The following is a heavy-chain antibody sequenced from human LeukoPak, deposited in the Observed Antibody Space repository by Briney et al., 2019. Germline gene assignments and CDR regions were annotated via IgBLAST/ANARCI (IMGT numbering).Heavy chain of an antibody. CDR1: GFTFSSYG. CDR2: ISGSGGST. J-gene: IGHJ4*02. V-gene: IGHV3-23*01. Sequence: AGGSLRLSCAAPGFTFSSYGMSWVRQAPGKGLEWVSAISGSGGSTYYADSVKGRFTISRDNSKNTLYLQMNSLRAEDTAVYYCAKNPVGVVTSMPDYWGQGTLVTVSS. D-gene: IGHD3-3*01. CDR3: AKNPVGVVTSMPDY.